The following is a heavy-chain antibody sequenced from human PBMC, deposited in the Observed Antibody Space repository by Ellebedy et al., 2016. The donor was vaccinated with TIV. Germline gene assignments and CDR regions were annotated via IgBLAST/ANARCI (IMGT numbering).Heavy chain of an antibody. Sequence: GGSLRLSXAASGFMFRSYGMHWVRQAPGEGLEWVAVILNDGSDQHYADSVKGRFAISRDNSKDTLYLQMNSLRAEDTAVYYCAKSTYRSGSRWFDPWGQGTLITVSS. CDR1: GFMFRSYG. D-gene: IGHD3-10*01. V-gene: IGHV3-33*06. CDR2: ILNDGSDQ. J-gene: IGHJ5*02. CDR3: AKSTYRSGSRWFDP.